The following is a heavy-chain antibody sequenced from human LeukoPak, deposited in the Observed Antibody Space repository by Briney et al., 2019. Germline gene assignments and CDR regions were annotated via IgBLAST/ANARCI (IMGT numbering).Heavy chain of an antibody. J-gene: IGHJ4*02. CDR3: ARESSSWYRGGYYFDY. CDR2: IYHSGST. V-gene: IGHV4-38-2*02. CDR1: GYSISSGYY. Sequence: PSETLSLTCTVSGYSISSGYYWGWIRQPPGKGLEWIGSIYHSGSTYYNPSLKSRVTISVDTSKNQFSLKLSSVTAADTAVYYCARESSSWYRGGYYFDYWGQGTLVTVSS. D-gene: IGHD6-13*01.